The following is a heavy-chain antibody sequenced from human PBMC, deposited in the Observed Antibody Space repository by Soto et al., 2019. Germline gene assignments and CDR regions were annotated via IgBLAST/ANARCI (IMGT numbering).Heavy chain of an antibody. V-gene: IGHV1-18*01. CDR3: ARDQGYSGLGDYYYGMDV. D-gene: IGHD1-1*01. J-gene: IGHJ6*02. CDR1: GYTFTSYG. CDR2: ISAYNGNT. Sequence: ASVKVSCKASGYTFTSYGISWVRQAPGQGLERMGWISAYNGNTNYAQKLQGRVTMTTDTSTSTAYMELRSLRSDDTAVYYCARDQGYSGLGDYYYGMDVWGQGTTVTVA.